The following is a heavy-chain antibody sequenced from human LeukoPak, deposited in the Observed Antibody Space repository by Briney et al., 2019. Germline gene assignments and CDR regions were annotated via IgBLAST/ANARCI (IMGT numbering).Heavy chain of an antibody. CDR2: ISSSSNYM. Sequence: GGSLRLSCAASGFTFSRNAMNWVRQAPGRGLEWVSFISSSSNYMSYADSVKGRFTISRDNAKNSLYLQMNSLRAEDTAVYYCARPLDSSNNYFDYWGQGTLVTVSA. V-gene: IGHV3-21*01. J-gene: IGHJ4*02. CDR1: GFTFSRNA. D-gene: IGHD6-13*01. CDR3: ARPLDSSNNYFDY.